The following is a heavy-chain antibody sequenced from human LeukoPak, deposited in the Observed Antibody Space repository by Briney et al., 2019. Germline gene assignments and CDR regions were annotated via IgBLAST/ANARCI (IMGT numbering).Heavy chain of an antibody. CDR2: INHSGST. D-gene: IGHD6-13*01. V-gene: IGHV4-34*01. CDR1: GGSFSGYY. Sequence: KTSETLSPTCAVYGGSFSGYYWSWIRQPPGKGLEWIGEINHSGSTNYNPSLKGRVTISVDTSKNQFSLKLSSVTAADTAVYYCARGVIAAAVKGYFDYWGQGTLVTVSS. CDR3: ARGVIAAAVKGYFDY. J-gene: IGHJ4*02.